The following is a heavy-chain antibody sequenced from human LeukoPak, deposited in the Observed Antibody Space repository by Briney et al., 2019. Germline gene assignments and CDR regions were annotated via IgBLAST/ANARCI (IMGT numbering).Heavy chain of an antibody. CDR3: AKDSSYIAVAGIDY. CDR1: GFTFSRYG. J-gene: IGHJ4*02. D-gene: IGHD6-19*01. Sequence: GGSLRLSCAASGFTFSRYGMHWVRQAPGKGLEWVAFIRYDGGNKYYADSVKGRFTISRDNSKNTLYLQMNSLRAEDTAVYYCAKDSSYIAVAGIDYWGQGTLVTVSS. CDR2: IRYDGGNK. V-gene: IGHV3-30*02.